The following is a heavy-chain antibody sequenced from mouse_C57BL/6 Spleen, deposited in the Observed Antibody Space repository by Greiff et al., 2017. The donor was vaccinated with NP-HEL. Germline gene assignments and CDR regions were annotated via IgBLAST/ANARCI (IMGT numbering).Heavy chain of an antibody. V-gene: IGHV1-52*01. CDR2: IDPSDSET. Sequence: QVQLQQPGAELVRPGSSVKLSCKASGYTFTSYWMHWVKQRPIQGLEWIGNIDPSDSETHYNQKFKDKATLTVDKSSSTAYMQLSSLTSEDSAVYYCARSADGGGFAYWGQGTLVTVSA. CDR1: GYTFTSYW. CDR3: ARSADGGGFAY. D-gene: IGHD2-3*01. J-gene: IGHJ3*01.